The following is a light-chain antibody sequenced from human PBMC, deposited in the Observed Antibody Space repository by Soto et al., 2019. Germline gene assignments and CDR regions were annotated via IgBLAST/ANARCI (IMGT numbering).Light chain of an antibody. J-gene: IGKJ2*01. CDR2: AAS. V-gene: IGKV1-39*01. Sequence: DIQMTQSPPSLSASVGDRVTITCRASQSINSYLNWYQQKPGKAPKVLIYAASSLQSGVLSKFSGSGSGTDFTLTISSLQPEDFATYYCQQTYSIPYTFGQGTKLEIK. CDR1: QSINSY. CDR3: QQTYSIPYT.